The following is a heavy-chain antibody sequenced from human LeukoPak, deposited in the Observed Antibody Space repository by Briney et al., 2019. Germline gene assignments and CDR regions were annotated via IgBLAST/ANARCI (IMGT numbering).Heavy chain of an antibody. Sequence: PGGALKLSRAASGFTFSGSAMHWVRQASGKGLEWVGRIRSKANSYATAYAASVKGRFTISRDDSKNTAYLQMNSLKTEDTAVYYCTLILATTSDTDYRGQGTLVTVSS. CDR3: TLILATTSDTDY. J-gene: IGHJ4*02. V-gene: IGHV3-73*01. CDR1: GFTFSGSA. CDR2: IRSKANSYAT. D-gene: IGHD4-17*01.